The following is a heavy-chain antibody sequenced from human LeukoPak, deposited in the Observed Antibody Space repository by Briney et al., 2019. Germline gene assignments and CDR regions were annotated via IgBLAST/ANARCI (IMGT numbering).Heavy chain of an antibody. CDR3: ATVREKYSSSWYLPSHYYFDY. CDR1: GYTLTELS. V-gene: IGHV1-24*01. Sequence: AASVKVSCKVSGYTLTELSTHWVRQAPGKGLEWMGGFDPEDGETIYAQKFQGRVTMTEDTSTDTAYMELSSLGSEDTAVYYCATVREKYSSSWYLPSHYYFDYWGQGTLVTVSS. D-gene: IGHD6-13*01. CDR2: FDPEDGET. J-gene: IGHJ4*02.